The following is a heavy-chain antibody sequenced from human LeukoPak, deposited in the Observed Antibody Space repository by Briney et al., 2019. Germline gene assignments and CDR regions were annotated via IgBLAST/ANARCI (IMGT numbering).Heavy chain of an antibody. CDR1: GGTFSSYA. D-gene: IGHD5-12*01. CDR2: IIPIFGTA. CDR3: AAPTEATTYSFYYYYYGMDV. Sequence: SVKVSCKASGGTFSSYAISWVRQAPGQGLEWMGGIIPIFGTANYAQKFQGRVTITADESTSTAYMELSSLRSEDTAVYYCAAPTEATTYSFYYYYYGMDVWGQGTTVTVSS. J-gene: IGHJ6*02. V-gene: IGHV1-69*13.